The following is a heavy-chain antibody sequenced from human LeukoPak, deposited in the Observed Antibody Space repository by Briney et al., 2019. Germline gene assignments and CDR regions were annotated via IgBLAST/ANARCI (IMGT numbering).Heavy chain of an antibody. CDR2: ISGSGGST. D-gene: IGHD3-22*01. Sequence: GGSLRLSCAASGFTFSSYAMSWVRQAPGKGLEWVSAISGSGGSTYYADSVKGRFTISRDNSKNTLYLQMNSLRAEDTAVYYCPSYYYDSSGYPPLLCYWGQGTLVTVSS. J-gene: IGHJ4*02. CDR3: PSYYYDSSGYPPLLCY. CDR1: GFTFSSYA. V-gene: IGHV3-23*01.